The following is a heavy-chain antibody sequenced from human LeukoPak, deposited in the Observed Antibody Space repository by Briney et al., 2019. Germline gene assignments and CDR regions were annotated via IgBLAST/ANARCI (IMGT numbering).Heavy chain of an antibody. V-gene: IGHV1-8*02. D-gene: IGHD6-19*01. J-gene: IGHJ3*02. CDR1: GHTFTNHD. CDR3: ARVKSSVWPASGYDSFDI. Sequence: ASVTVSYTPSGHTFTNHDINGVRQAAGQGREGRGWMSPNSGHTGYAQKFQGIVTKTRNTSISTAYMKLISLRSEDTAVYYSARVKSSVWPASGYDSFDIWGQGTMVSLSS. CDR2: MSPNSGHT.